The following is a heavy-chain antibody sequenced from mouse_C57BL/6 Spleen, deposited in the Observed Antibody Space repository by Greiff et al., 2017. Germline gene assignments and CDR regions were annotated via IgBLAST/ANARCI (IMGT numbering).Heavy chain of an antibody. Sequence: EVQLQQSGPELVKPGASVKISCKASGYTFTDYYMNWVKQSHGKSLEWIGDINPNNGGTSYNQKFKGKATLTVDKSSSTAYMELRSLTSEDSAVYYCARGVTTWNWFAYWGQGTLVTVSA. V-gene: IGHV1-26*01. CDR1: GYTFTDYY. J-gene: IGHJ3*01. CDR2: INPNNGGT. D-gene: IGHD2-2*01. CDR3: ARGVTTWNWFAY.